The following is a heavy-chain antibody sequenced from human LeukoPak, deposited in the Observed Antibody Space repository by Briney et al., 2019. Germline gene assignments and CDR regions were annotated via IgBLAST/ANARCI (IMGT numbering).Heavy chain of an antibody. V-gene: IGHV3-48*04. J-gene: IGHJ4*02. CDR1: GFTFSSYS. CDR2: ISSSSSTI. CDR3: AKGAAAGYVPFDY. D-gene: IGHD6-13*01. Sequence: GGSLRLSCAASGFTFSSYSMNWVRQAPGKGLEWVSYISSSSSTIYYADSVKGRFTISRDNAKNSLYLQMNSLRAEDTAVYYCAKGAAAGYVPFDYWGQGTLVTVSS.